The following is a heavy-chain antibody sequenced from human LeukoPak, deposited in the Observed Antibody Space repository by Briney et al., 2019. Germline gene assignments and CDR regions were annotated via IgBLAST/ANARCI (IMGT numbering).Heavy chain of an antibody. V-gene: IGHV3-23*01. J-gene: IGHJ5*02. CDR1: GFTFSSYA. Sequence: GGSLRLSCAASGFTFSSYAMSWVRQAPGKGLEWVSASSGSGGSTYYADSVKGRFTISRDNSKNTLYLQMNSLRAEDTAVYYCAKDSGYSYAYNWFDPWGQGTLVTVSS. D-gene: IGHD5-18*01. CDR3: AKDSGYSYAYNWFDP. CDR2: SSGSGGST.